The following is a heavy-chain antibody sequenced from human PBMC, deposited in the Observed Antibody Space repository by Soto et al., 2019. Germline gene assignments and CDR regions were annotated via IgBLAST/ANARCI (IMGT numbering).Heavy chain of an antibody. CDR3: ANVPVSRRYYYYGMDV. Sequence: SEALSVTCTVSGGSISRYYWSWIRQPPGKGLEWIGYIYYSGSTNYNPSLKSRVTISVDTSKNQFSLKLSSVTAADTAVYYSANVPVSRRYYYYGMDVWGQGTTVTVSS. D-gene: IGHD6-13*01. V-gene: IGHV4-59*01. CDR1: GGSISRYY. J-gene: IGHJ6*02. CDR2: IYYSGST.